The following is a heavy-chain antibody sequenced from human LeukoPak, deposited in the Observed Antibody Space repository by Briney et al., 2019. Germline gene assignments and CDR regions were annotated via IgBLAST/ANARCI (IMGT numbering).Heavy chain of an antibody. J-gene: IGHJ5*02. V-gene: IGHV4-59*01. CDR2: IYYSGST. D-gene: IGHD5-18*01. CDR1: GGSFSGYY. Sequence: SETLSLTCAVYGGSFSGYYWSWIRQPPGKGLEWIGYIYYSGSTNYNPSLKSRVTISVDTSKNQFSLKLSSVTAADTAVYYCARDEGYGYLTNWFDPWGQGTLVTVSS. CDR3: ARDEGYGYLTNWFDP.